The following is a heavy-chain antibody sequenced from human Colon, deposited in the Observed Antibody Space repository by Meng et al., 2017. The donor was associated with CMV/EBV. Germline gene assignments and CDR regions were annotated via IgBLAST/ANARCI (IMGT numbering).Heavy chain of an antibody. CDR1: KFTVSSNE. CDR3: ARGQGTMYD. CDR2: ISGGST. Sequence: GESLKISCAASKFTVSSNEMNWVRQAPGKGLEWVSSISGGSTYYADSRKGRFTISRDNAKNSLYLQMNSLRTEDMAVYYCARGQGTMYDWGHGTLVTVSS. V-gene: IGHV3-38-3*01. J-gene: IGHJ4*01. D-gene: IGHD3-10*02.